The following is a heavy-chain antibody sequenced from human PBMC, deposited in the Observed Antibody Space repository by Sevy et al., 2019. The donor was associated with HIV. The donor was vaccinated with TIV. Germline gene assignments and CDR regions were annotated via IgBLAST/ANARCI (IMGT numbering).Heavy chain of an antibody. CDR2: INHSGST. Sequence: SETLSLTCAVYGGSFSGYYWSRIRQPPRKGLEWIGEINHSGSTNYNPSLKSRVTISVDTSKNQFSLKLSSVTAADTAVYYCARGVGYYGSGSYFYFDYWGQGTLVTVSS. CDR3: ARGVGYYGSGSYFYFDY. CDR1: GGSFSGYY. J-gene: IGHJ4*02. V-gene: IGHV4-34*01. D-gene: IGHD3-10*01.